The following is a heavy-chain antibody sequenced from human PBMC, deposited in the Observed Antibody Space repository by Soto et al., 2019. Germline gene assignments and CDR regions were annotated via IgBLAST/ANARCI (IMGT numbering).Heavy chain of an antibody. CDR3: TTNTWQGYCGGDSCYGIDD. Sequence: EVQLLESGGGLVKPGGSLRLSCATSGFGFVGAWMNWVRQAPGKGLEWVGRIKSKIHGGTADYATPVKGRFTISRDDSKNTLYLEMTSLRTEDTAVYYCTTNTWQGYCGGDSCYGIDDWGRGALVTVSS. J-gene: IGHJ4*02. CDR2: IKSKIHGGTA. CDR1: GFGFVGAW. V-gene: IGHV3-15*07. D-gene: IGHD2-15*01.